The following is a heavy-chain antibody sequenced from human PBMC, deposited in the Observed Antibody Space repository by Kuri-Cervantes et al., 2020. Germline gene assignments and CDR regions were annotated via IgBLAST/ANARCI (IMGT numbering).Heavy chain of an antibody. D-gene: IGHD3-22*01. CDR2: IYHSGST. CDR3: ASNSGYPTADY. Sequence: SETLSLTCAVSGYSISSGYYWGWIRQPPGKGLEWIGSIYHSGSTYYNPSLKSRVTISVDTSKNQFSLKLSSVTAADTAVYYCASNSGYPTADYWGQGTLVTVSS. V-gene: IGHV4-38-2*01. CDR1: GYSISSGYY. J-gene: IGHJ4*02.